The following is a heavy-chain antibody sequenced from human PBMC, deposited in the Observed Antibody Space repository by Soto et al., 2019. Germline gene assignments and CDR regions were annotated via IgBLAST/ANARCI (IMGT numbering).Heavy chain of an antibody. V-gene: IGHV4-31*03. Sequence: SETLSLTCTVSGGSINSGGYYWTWLRQHPGKGLEWLGYIADFGYTFYNPSLQSRVILSMDTSKSQFSLKLSSATAADTAVYFCARKQAGFFYGIDYWGQGTLVTVSS. CDR2: IADFGYT. D-gene: IGHD3-3*01. J-gene: IGHJ4*02. CDR1: GGSINSGGYY. CDR3: ARKQAGFFYGIDY.